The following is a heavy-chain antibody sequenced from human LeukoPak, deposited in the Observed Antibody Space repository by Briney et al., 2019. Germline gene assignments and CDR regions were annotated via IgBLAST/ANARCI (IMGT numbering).Heavy chain of an antibody. V-gene: IGHV3-7*01. CDR2: IKQDGSEK. CDR1: GFTFSSYC. D-gene: IGHD2-15*01. Sequence: GGSLRLSCAASGFTFSSYCMSWVRQAPGKGLEWVANIKQDGSEKYYVDSVKGRFTISRDNAKNSLYLQMNSLRAEDTAVFYCARDSYCSGGSCHGDAFDIWGQGTMVTVSS. CDR3: ARDSYCSGGSCHGDAFDI. J-gene: IGHJ3*02.